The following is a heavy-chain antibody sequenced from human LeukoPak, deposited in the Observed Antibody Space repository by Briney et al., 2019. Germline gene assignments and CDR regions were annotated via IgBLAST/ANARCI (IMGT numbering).Heavy chain of an antibody. V-gene: IGHV1-18*01. D-gene: IGHD2-2*01. CDR1: GYTFTSYG. CDR2: ISAYNGNT. J-gene: IGHJ6*03. CDR3: ARVFVPAAEDYYYYYMDV. Sequence: ASVKVSCKASGYTFTSYGVSWVRQAPGQGLEWMGWISAYNGNTNYAQKLQGRVTMTTDTSTSTAYMELRSLRSDDTAVYYCARVFVPAAEDYYYYYMDVWGEGTTVTVSS.